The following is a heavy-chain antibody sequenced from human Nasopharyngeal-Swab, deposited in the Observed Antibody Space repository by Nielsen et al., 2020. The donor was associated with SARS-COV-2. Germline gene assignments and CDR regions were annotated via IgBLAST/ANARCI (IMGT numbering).Heavy chain of an antibody. CDR1: GYTFTSYD. J-gene: IGHJ6*02. CDR2: MNPNSGNT. D-gene: IGHD2/OR15-2a*01. V-gene: IGHV1-8*01. CDR3: ARGFLRSLGGPYYYYGMDV. Sequence: ASVKVSCKASGYTFTSYDINWVRQATGQGLEWMGWMNPNSGNTGYAQKFQGRVTMTRNTSISTAYMELSSLRSEDTAVYYCARGFLRSLGGPYYYYGMDVWGQGTTVTVSS.